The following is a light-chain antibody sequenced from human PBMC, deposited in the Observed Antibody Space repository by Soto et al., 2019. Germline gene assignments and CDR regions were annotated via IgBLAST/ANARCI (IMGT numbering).Light chain of an antibody. V-gene: IGKV2-28*01. CDR1: QSLLPRNGYNY. CDR3: MQALQTPHT. J-gene: IGKJ2*01. Sequence: EIVMTQSPLSLPVTPGEPASISCRSSQSLLPRNGYNYVDWYLQKPGQSPQLVIYMGSSRASGVPGRISGSGSATDFTLKISRVEPEDVGVYSCMQALQTPHTFAQGTKLEI. CDR2: MGS.